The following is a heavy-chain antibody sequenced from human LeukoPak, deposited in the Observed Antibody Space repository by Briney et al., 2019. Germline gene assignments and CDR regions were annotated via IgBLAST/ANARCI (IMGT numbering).Heavy chain of an antibody. J-gene: IGHJ3*02. V-gene: IGHV3-53*01. CDR1: GFTVSSNY. CDR2: IYSGGST. Sequence: GGSLRLSCAASGFTVSSNYMSWVRQAPGKGLEWVSVIYSGGSTYYADSVKGRFTISRDNSKNTLYLQMNSLRAEDTAVYYCARQQWLVHAHAFDIWGQGTMVTVSS. D-gene: IGHD6-19*01. CDR3: ARQQWLVHAHAFDI.